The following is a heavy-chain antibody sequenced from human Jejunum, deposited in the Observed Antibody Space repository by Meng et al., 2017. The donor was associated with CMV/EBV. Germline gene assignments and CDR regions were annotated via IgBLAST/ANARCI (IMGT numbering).Heavy chain of an antibody. CDR1: GFTVSTNY. CDR2: IYRGGTT. CDR3: AKVAMIRGVVFDF. V-gene: IGHV3-53*01. D-gene: IGHD3-10*01. Sequence: AASGFTVSTNYRSWVRQAPGKGLEWVSVIYRGGTTYYADSVKGRFTISRDNSKNTLYLQMNSLRADDTAVYYCAKVAMIRGVVFDFWGQGTLVTVSS. J-gene: IGHJ4*02.